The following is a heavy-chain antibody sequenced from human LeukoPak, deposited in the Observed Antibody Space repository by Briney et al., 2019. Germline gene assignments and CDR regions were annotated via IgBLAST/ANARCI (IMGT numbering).Heavy chain of an antibody. J-gene: IGHJ4*02. D-gene: IGHD3-22*01. V-gene: IGHV3-64*01. Sequence: PGGSLRLSCAASGFTFSSYSMHWVRQAPGKGLEYVSVINSNGGSTYYANSVKGRFTISRDNSKNTLNLQMGSLRAEDMAVYYCARDLGYDSSGSIIWGQGTLVTVSS. CDR2: INSNGGST. CDR1: GFTFSSYS. CDR3: ARDLGYDSSGSII.